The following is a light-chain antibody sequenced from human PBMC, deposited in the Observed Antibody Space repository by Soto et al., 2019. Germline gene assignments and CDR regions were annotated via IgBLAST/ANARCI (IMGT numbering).Light chain of an antibody. CDR1: TSDVSDYHD. CDR3: GSYTSSSTLNWV. CDR2: EVN. V-gene: IGLV2-14*01. J-gene: IGLJ3*02. Sequence: QSALTQPASVSGSPGQSITISCTGTTSDVSDYHDVSWYQHHPGKAPKVIIYEVNNRPSGVSDRFSGSKSGNTASLTISGLQAEDEADYYCGSYTSSSTLNWVFGGGTKLTVL.